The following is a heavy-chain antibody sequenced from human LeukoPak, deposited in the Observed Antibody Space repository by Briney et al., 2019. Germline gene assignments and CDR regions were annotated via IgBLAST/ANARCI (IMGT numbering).Heavy chain of an antibody. J-gene: IGHJ2*01. CDR1: GFTFDDYA. V-gene: IGHV3-9*01. CDR2: ISWNSGSI. Sequence: PGRSLRLSCAASGFTFDDYAMHWVRQAPGKGLEWVSGISWNSGSIGYADSVKGRFTISRDNAKNSLYLQMNSLRAEDTALYYCAKDIARLYSNNWYFDLWGRGTLVTVSS. D-gene: IGHD6-13*01. CDR3: AKDIARLYSNNWYFDL.